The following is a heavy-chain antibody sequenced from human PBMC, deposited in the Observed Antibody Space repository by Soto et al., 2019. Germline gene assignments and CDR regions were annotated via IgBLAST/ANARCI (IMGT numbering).Heavy chain of an antibody. CDR2: TYYRSKWYN. CDR3: ARDQWESSSSYYYYYGMDV. CDR1: GDSASSNSAA. V-gene: IGHV6-1*01. Sequence: SQTLSLTCAISGDSASSNSAAWNWIRQSPSRGLEWLGRTYYRSKWYNDYAVSVKSRITINPDTSKNQFSLQLNSVTPEDTAVYYCARDQWESSSSYYYYYGMDVWGQGTTVTVS. J-gene: IGHJ6*02. D-gene: IGHD6-6*01.